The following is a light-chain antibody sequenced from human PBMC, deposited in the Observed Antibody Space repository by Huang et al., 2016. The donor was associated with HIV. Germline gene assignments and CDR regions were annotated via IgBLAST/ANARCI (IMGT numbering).Light chain of an antibody. J-gene: IGKJ3*01. CDR2: AAS. CDR3: QHLNSYPLT. V-gene: IGKV1-9*01. Sequence: IQLTQSPSSLSASVGDRVTITCLASQVISSYLAWYQQKPGKAPKLLIYAASTLQSGVPLRFSGSGSGTDFTLTISCLQPEDFATYYCQHLNSYPLTFGPGTAVDIK. CDR1: QVISSY.